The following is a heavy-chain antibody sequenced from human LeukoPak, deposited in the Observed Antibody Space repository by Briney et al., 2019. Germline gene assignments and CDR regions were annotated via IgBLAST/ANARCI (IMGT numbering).Heavy chain of an antibody. Sequence: PSETLSLTCTVSGGSINYYYWRWLRQPPGKGLEWIGYIYSSGTTRYNPSLISRVTISVDASKNQFSLNLRYVTAADTAVYYCARDSRYSDNSGYYYSHYYMDVWGKGTTVTVSS. V-gene: IGHV4-59*01. CDR1: GGSINYYY. CDR3: ARDSRYSDNSGYYYSHYYMDV. CDR2: IYSSGTT. D-gene: IGHD3-22*01. J-gene: IGHJ6*03.